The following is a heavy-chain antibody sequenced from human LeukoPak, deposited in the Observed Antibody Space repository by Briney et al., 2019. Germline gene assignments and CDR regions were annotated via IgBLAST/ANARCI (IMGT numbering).Heavy chain of an antibody. CDR3: ARGLPGGFVGFSSSWYPLDY. J-gene: IGHJ4*02. CDR1: GFTFSSYG. V-gene: IGHV3-30*03. D-gene: IGHD6-13*01. CDR2: ISYDGRNK. Sequence: GGSLRLSCAASGFTFSSYGMHWVRQAPGKGLEWVAVISYDGRNKHYADSVKGRFTISRDNSKNTLFLQMNSLRAEDTAVYYCARGLPGGFVGFSSSWYPLDYWGQGALVTVSS.